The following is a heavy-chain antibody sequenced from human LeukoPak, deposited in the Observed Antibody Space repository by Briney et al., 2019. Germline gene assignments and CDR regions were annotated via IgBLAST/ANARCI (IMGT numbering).Heavy chain of an antibody. CDR1: GYTFTPYG. CDR3: VREGGSSGYYYFQY. D-gene: IGHD3-22*01. V-gene: IGHV1-18*01. Sequence: GASVPVSCKASGYTFTPYGISWVGQAPGRGRAWMGWIYAYYGATQYPQKLQGRVTMTTDTPTSTAYMELRSLRSDDTAVYFCVREGGSSGYYYFQYWGQGTLVTVSS. CDR2: IYAYYGAT. J-gene: IGHJ1*01.